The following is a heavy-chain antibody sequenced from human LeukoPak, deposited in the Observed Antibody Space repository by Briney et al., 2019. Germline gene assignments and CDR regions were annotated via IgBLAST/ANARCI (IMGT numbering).Heavy chain of an antibody. CDR3: AGSADYDFWSGPNYFDY. J-gene: IGHJ4*02. CDR1: GGSISSSSYY. Sequence: SETLSLTCTVSGGSISSSSYYWGWIRQPPGKGLEWIGSIYYSGSTYYNPSLKSRVTISVDTSKNQFSLKLSSVTAADTAVYYCAGSADYDFWSGPNYFDYWGQGTLVTVSS. CDR2: IYYSGST. D-gene: IGHD3-3*01. V-gene: IGHV4-39*01.